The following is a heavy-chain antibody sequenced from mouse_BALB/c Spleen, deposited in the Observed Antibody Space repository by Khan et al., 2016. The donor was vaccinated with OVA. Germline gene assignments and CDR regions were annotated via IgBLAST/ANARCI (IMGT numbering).Heavy chain of an antibody. J-gene: IGHJ4*01. CDR2: IYPSDSYT. Sequence: QVQLQQSGTELVRPGASVKLSCKASGYTFTNYWINWVKQRPGQGLEWIGNIYPSDSYTNYNQKFKDKATLTVDESSSTAYMQLSSPTSEYSAVYYCSREVRLHYYAMDYWGQGTSVTVSS. CDR3: SREVRLHYYAMDY. D-gene: IGHD2-14*01. V-gene: IGHV1-69*02. CDR1: GYTFTNYW.